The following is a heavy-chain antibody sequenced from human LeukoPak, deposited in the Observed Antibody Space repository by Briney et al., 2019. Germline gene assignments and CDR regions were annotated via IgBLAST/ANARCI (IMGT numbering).Heavy chain of an antibody. CDR2: MNPNSGNT. CDR1: GYTFTSYD. Sequence: GASVKVSCKASGYTFTSYDINWVRQATGQGLEWMGWMNPNSGNTGYAQKFQGRVTMTRNTSISTAYMELSSLRSEDTAVYYCATPAPHYYGSGSYFSWGQGTLVTVSS. D-gene: IGHD3-10*01. CDR3: ATPAPHYYGSGSYFS. J-gene: IGHJ5*02. V-gene: IGHV1-8*01.